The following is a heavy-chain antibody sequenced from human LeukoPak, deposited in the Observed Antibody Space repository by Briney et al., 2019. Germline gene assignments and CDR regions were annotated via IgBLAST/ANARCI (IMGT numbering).Heavy chain of an antibody. V-gene: IGHV1-8*01. CDR1: GYTFTSYD. CDR3: ARGPPGGWFGELSYDY. J-gene: IGHJ4*02. Sequence: ASVKVSCKASGYTFTSYDINWVRQATGQGLEWMGWMNPNSGNTGYAQKFQGRVTMTRNTSISTAYIELSSLRSEDTAVYYCARGPPGGWFGELSYDYWGQGTLVTVSS. D-gene: IGHD3-10*01. CDR2: MNPNSGNT.